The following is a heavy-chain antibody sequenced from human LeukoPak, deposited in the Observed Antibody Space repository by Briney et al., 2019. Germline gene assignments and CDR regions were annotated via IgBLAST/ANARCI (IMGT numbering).Heavy chain of an antibody. CDR1: GYTFTNYY. CDR3: AAALNWNDGLPLDY. Sequence: GASVKVSCKASGYTFTNYYIHWVRQAPGQGLEWMGIINPSGGSTRYAQKFQGRVTMTRDMSTSTAYMELSSLRSEDTAVYYCAAALNWNDGLPLDYWGQGTLVTVSS. V-gene: IGHV1-46*01. D-gene: IGHD1-1*01. CDR2: INPSGGST. J-gene: IGHJ4*02.